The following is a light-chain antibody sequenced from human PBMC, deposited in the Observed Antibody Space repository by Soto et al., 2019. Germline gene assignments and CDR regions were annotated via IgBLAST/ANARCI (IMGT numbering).Light chain of an antibody. CDR3: QKSYMDPIN. CDR2: DAS. CDR1: QSISTY. V-gene: IGKV1-39*01. Sequence: DIQMTHSPAALSASVGKRVTITCRASQSISTYLNWYQKKPGKAPNLLIYDASRLQSGVPSRFSGSGGGTDFTLSISSVQPEDFATYFCQKSYMDPINFGQGTRLEIK. J-gene: IGKJ5*01.